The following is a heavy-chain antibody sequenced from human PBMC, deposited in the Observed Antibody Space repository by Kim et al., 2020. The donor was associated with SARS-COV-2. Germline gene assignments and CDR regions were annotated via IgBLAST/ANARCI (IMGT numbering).Heavy chain of an antibody. Sequence: SETLSLTCAVYGGSFSDFSWTWIRQPPGKGLEWVGKINPSGSTTYNPSLKSRVTISMDTSKNQFSLKLNSVTAADSAVFYCARIYHNQSKYRQGTPGYFYSYYMDVWGKGTTVTVSS. J-gene: IGHJ6*03. D-gene: IGHD3-10*01. CDR3: ARIYHNQSKYRQGTPGYFYSYYMDV. CDR2: INPSGST. CDR1: GGSFSDFS. V-gene: IGHV4-34*01.